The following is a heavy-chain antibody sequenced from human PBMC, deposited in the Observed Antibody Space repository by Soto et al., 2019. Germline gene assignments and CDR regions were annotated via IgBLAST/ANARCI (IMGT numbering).Heavy chain of an antibody. CDR1: GGSISSGDYY. D-gene: IGHD6-13*01. CDR2: IYYSGST. J-gene: IGHJ5*02. CDR3: ARERPDGSRLDP. V-gene: IGHV4-30-4*01. Sequence: QVQLQESGPGLVKPSQTLSLTCTVSGGSISSGDYYWSWIRQPPGKSLEWIGYIYYSGSTYYNPSLKSRVTISVDTSKNQFSLRLISVTAADAAVYYCARERPDGSRLDPWGQGTLVTVSS.